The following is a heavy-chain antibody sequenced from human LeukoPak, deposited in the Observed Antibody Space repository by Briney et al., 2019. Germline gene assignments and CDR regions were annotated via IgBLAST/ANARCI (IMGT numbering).Heavy chain of an antibody. CDR3: ARRRITGSFDI. V-gene: IGHV4-4*09. CDR2: IYTSGST. D-gene: IGHD1-20*01. J-gene: IGHJ3*02. CDR1: GGSIRTYY. Sequence: SETLSLTCTVSGGSIRTYYWSWIRQPPGKGLEWIGYIYTSGSTNYNPSLKSRVTISVDTSKNQFSLKLSSVTAADTAVYYCARRRITGSFDIWGQGTMVTVSS.